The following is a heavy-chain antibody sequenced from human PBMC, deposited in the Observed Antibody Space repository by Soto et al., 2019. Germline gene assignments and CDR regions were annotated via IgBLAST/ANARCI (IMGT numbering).Heavy chain of an antibody. V-gene: IGHV4-39*01. D-gene: IGHD6-19*01. CDR3: ARHMRAVASPLGY. CDR2: IYYNGNA. CDR1: GGSFSNTIYY. J-gene: IGHJ4*02. Sequence: PSETLSLSCSVSGGSFSNTIYYWAWVRQSPGKGQEWIGSIYYNGNAFYNPSLKSRVTISVDSSKSQFSLKVPSVTAADTAVYYCARHMRAVASPLGYWGQGALVTVSS.